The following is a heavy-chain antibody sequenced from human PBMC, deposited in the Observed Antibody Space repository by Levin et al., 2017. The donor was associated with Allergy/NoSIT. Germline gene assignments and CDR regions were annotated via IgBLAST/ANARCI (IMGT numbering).Heavy chain of an antibody. Sequence: ASVKVSCKASGYTFTGYYMHWVRQAPGQGLEWMGWINPKSGDTKYAQKFQDRITMTRDTSISTAYMELSRLTSDDTAIYYCGRGANYYGSGRDYFDYWGQGTLVTVSS. D-gene: IGHD3-10*01. J-gene: IGHJ4*02. CDR2: INPKSGDT. CDR1: GYTFTGYY. CDR3: GRGANYYGSGRDYFDY. V-gene: IGHV1-2*02.